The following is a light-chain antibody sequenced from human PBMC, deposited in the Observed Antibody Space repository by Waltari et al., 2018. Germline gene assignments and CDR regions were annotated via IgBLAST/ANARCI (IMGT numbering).Light chain of an antibody. V-gene: IGKV1-NL1*01. CDR2: AAS. J-gene: IGKJ3*01. CDR1: QGISDS. Sequence: DIQMTQSPSSLSASVGDRVTITCRGSQGISDSLAWYQQKPGKAPKLLLYAASRLESGVPSRFSGSGSGTDYTLTISSLQAEDFATYYCQQYYTTPMTFGPGTKVDIK. CDR3: QQYYTTPMT.